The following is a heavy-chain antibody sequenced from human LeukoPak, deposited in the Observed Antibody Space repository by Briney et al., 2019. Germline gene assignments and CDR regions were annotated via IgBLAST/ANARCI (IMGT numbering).Heavy chain of an antibody. CDR1: GGSVSSYY. D-gene: IGHD6-6*01. CDR2: IYDSGST. CDR3: ARTTEAHSSQTRYYSYYMDV. V-gene: IGHV4-59*02. J-gene: IGHJ6*03. Sequence: SETLSLTCTVSGGSVSSYYWSWIRQPPGKGLEWTGFIYDSGSTNYNPSLKSRVTISVDTSKHQFSLKLRSVTAADTAVYYCARTTEAHSSQTRYYSYYMDVWGKGTTVTVSS.